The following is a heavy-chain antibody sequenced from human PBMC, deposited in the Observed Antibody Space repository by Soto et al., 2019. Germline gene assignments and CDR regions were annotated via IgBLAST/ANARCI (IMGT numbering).Heavy chain of an antibody. V-gene: IGHV4-59*01. Sequence: QVQLQESGPGLVKPSETLSLTCTVSGGSISSYYWSWIRQPPGKGLEWIGYVYYSGSTNYNPSLKSRVTISLDTSKNQFSLKLSSVTAADTAVYYCASSSYSGSGSSTYYFDYWGQGTLVTVSS. J-gene: IGHJ4*02. CDR2: VYYSGST. CDR3: ASSSYSGSGSSTYYFDY. CDR1: GGSISSYY. D-gene: IGHD3-10*01.